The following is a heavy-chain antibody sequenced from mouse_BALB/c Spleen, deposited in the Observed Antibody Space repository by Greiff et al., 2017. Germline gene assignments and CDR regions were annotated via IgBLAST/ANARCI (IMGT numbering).Heavy chain of an antibody. Sequence: DVKLQESGPSLVKPSQTLSLTCSVTGDSITSGYWNWIRKFPGNKLEYMGYISYSGSTYYNPSLKSRISITRDTSKNQYYLQLNSVTTEDTATYYCARYYGSSYEGYFDVWGAGTTVTVSS. CDR3: ARYYGSSYEGYFDV. V-gene: IGHV3-8*02. CDR1: GDSITSGY. CDR2: ISYSGST. J-gene: IGHJ1*01. D-gene: IGHD1-1*01.